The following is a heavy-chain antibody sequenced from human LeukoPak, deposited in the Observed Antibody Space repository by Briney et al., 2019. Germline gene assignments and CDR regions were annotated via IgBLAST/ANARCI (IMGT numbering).Heavy chain of an antibody. CDR3: ARGEVAAAGTAEYFQH. Sequence: GGSLRLPCAASGFTFSNYWMHWVRQAPGKGLVWVSRINSDGSSTNYADSVKGRFTISRDNAKNTLHLQMNSLRAEDTAVYYCARGEVAAAGTAEYFQHWGQGTLVTVSS. CDR2: INSDGSST. CDR1: GFTFSNYW. J-gene: IGHJ1*01. D-gene: IGHD6-13*01. V-gene: IGHV3-74*01.